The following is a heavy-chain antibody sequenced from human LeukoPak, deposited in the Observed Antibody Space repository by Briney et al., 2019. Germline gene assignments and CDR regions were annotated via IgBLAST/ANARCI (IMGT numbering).Heavy chain of an antibody. V-gene: IGHV3-11*04. CDR1: GFTFSEYY. CDR3: ARYYCSTTSCYGRYFDY. J-gene: IGHJ4*02. D-gene: IGHD2-2*01. CDR2: ISSSGRTI. Sequence: GGSLRLSCTASGFTFSEYYMSWIRQAPGKGLEWVSYISSSGRTIYYADSVKGRFTISRDNAKNSLYLQMNSLRAEDTAVYYCARYYCSTTSCYGRYFDYWGQGTLVTVSS.